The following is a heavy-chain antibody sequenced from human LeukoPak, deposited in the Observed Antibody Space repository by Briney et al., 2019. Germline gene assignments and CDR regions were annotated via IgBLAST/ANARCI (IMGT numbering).Heavy chain of an antibody. Sequence: ASVKVSCRSSGYTFSGYYLHWFRQGPGQGLEWVGWINSNHGDTHHAQKFQDRVTLTRDTSTTTAYMELSRLNSDDTAVYYCARDGITVTKNAFDVWGQKTMVTVSS. CDR3: ARDGITVTKNAFDV. CDR1: GYTFSGYY. CDR2: INSNHGDT. V-gene: IGHV1-2*02. D-gene: IGHD4-11*01. J-gene: IGHJ3*01.